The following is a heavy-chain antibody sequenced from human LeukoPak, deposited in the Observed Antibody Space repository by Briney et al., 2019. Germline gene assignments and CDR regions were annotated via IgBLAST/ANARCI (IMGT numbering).Heavy chain of an antibody. V-gene: IGHV1-2*02. CDR3: ARGWQINSSGGFVDP. D-gene: IGHD6-6*01. J-gene: IGHJ5*02. CDR2: INPSSGAT. CDR1: GYGFTDYY. Sequence: ASLKVSCQASGYGFTDYYVHWIRQAPGPGLEWMGWINPSSGATIYAQKFQGRVTMTRDTFTTTAYMEIKSLVSDDTAVYYCARGWQINSSGGFVDPWGQGTLVTVSS.